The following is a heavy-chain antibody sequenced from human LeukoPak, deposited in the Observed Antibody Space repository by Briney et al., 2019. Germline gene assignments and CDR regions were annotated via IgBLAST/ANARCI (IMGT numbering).Heavy chain of an antibody. Sequence: PGGSLRLSCAASRFTFSSYAMSWVRQAPGKGLEWVSAISGSGGSTYYADSVKGRFTISRDNSKNTLYLQMNSLRAEDTAVYYCANGGYSYGYDFDYWGQGTLVTVSS. CDR3: ANGGYSYGYDFDY. CDR2: ISGSGGST. V-gene: IGHV3-23*01. CDR1: RFTFSSYA. J-gene: IGHJ4*02. D-gene: IGHD5-18*01.